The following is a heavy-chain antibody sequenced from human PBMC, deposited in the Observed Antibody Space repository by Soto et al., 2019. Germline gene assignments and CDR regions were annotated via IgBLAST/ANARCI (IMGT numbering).Heavy chain of an antibody. CDR3: ARAGTNPFDY. CDR1: GFTFSSYS. Sequence: EVQLVESGGCLVKPGGSLRLSCAASGFTFSSYSMNWVRQAPGKGLEWVSSISSSSSYIYYSDSVKGRFTISGDNAKNSLYPQMNSLRAEDTAVYYCARAGTNPFDYWGPGTLVTVSS. CDR2: ISSSSSYI. V-gene: IGHV3-21*01. J-gene: IGHJ4*02. D-gene: IGHD2-8*01.